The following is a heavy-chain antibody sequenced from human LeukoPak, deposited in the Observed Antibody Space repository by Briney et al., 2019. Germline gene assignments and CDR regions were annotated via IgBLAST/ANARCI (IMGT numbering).Heavy chain of an antibody. J-gene: IGHJ4*01. CDR1: GYTFRTYD. CDR3: ARAVRIQLLVGY. V-gene: IGHV1-8*01. Sequence: ASVKVSCKASGYTFRTYDVAWVRQAPGQGIEWMGWMNPNSGNTGYAQKFKGRVTMTSDASIGSAYMELSSLRSEDTAVYFCARAVRIQLLVGYWGHGTLITVSS. D-gene: IGHD2-2*01. CDR2: MNPNSGNT.